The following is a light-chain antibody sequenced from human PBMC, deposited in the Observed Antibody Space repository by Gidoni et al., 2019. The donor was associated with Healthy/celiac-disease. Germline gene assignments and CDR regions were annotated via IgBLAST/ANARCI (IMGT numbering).Light chain of an antibody. Sequence: EIVLTQSPGTLSLSPGERATLSCRASQSVSSSYLACYQQKPGQAPRLLIYGASSRATGIPDSFSGSGSGTDFTLTISRLEPEDFAVYYCQQYGSSPMTFGQGTKVEIK. J-gene: IGKJ1*01. CDR2: GAS. V-gene: IGKV3-20*01. CDR3: QQYGSSPMT. CDR1: QSVSSSY.